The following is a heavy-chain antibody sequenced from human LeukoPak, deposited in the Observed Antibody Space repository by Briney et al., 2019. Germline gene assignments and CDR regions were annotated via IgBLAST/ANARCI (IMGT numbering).Heavy chain of an antibody. J-gene: IGHJ5*02. CDR2: IYPGDSDT. CDR1: GYSFTSYW. D-gene: IGHD6-19*01. Sequence: PGESLKISCKGSGYSFTSYWIGWARQMPGKGLEWMGIIYPGDSDTRYSPSFQGQVAISADKSISTSYLQWSSLKASDTAMYYCARLIAVVGTGWFAPWGQGTLVTVSS. V-gene: IGHV5-51*01. CDR3: ARLIAVVGTGWFAP.